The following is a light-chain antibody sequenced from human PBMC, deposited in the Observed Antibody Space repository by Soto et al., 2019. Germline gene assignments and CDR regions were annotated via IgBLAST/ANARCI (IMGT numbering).Light chain of an antibody. CDR1: SSDVGSYKY. V-gene: IGLV2-14*01. J-gene: IGLJ2*01. Sequence: QSVLTQPASVSGSPGQSITISCTGTSSDVGSYKYVSWYQQHPGKAPKLMIYEVSNRPSGVSNRFSGSKSGNTASLTISGLQAEDEADYYCISYTSSRTLVFGGGTKLTVL. CDR2: EVS. CDR3: ISYTSSRTLV.